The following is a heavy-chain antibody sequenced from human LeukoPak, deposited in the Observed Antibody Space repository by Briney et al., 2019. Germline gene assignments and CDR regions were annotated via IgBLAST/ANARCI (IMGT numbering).Heavy chain of an antibody. CDR3: TSPVLRGYSGYEIGY. Sequence: GGSLRLSCAASGFTFSGSAMHWVRQASGKGLDWVGGIRSKANSYATAYAASVKGRFTISRDDSKNTAYLQMNSLKTEDTAVYYCTSPVLRGYSGYEIGYWGQGTLVTVSS. CDR2: IRSKANSYAT. V-gene: IGHV3-73*01. J-gene: IGHJ4*02. CDR1: GFTFSGSA. D-gene: IGHD5-12*01.